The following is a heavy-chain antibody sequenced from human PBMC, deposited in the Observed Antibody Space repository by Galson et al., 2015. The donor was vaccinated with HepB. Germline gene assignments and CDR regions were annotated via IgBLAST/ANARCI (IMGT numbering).Heavy chain of an antibody. J-gene: IGHJ5*02. CDR1: GYTFTSYA. V-gene: IGHV7-4-1*02. CDR2: INTNTGNP. D-gene: IGHD6-19*01. Sequence: SVKVSCKASGYTFTSYAMNWVRQAPGQGLEWMGWINTNTGNPTYAQGFTGRFVFSLDTSVSTAYLQISSLKAEDTAVYYCARDRDSSGWSGNWFDPWGQGTLVTVSS. CDR3: ARDRDSSGWSGNWFDP.